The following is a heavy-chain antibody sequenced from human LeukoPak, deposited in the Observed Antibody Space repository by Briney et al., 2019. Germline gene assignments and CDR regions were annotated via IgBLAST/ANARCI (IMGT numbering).Heavy chain of an antibody. J-gene: IGHJ4*02. Sequence: ASVKVSCKASGYTFTSYAMHWVRQAPGQRLEWMGWINAGNGNTKYSQKFQGRVTITRDTSASTAYMELNSLRSEDTAVYYCARGSITMIVVVVQFDYWGQGTLVTVSS. CDR3: ARGSITMIVVVVQFDY. D-gene: IGHD3-22*01. CDR1: GYTFTSYA. V-gene: IGHV1-3*01. CDR2: INAGNGNT.